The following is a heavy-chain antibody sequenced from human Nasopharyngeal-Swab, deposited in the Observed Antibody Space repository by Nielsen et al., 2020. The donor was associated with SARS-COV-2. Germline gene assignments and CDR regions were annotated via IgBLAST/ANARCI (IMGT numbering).Heavy chain of an antibody. CDR1: GGSFSGYY. CDR3: ARGRAPLDY. CDR2: INHSGST. J-gene: IGHJ4*02. Sequence: SETLSLTCAVYGGSFSGYYWSWIRQPPGKGLEWIGEINHSGSTNYNPSLKSRVTISVDTSKNQFSLKRSSVTAADTAVYYCARGRAPLDYWGQGTLVTVSS. V-gene: IGHV4-34*01.